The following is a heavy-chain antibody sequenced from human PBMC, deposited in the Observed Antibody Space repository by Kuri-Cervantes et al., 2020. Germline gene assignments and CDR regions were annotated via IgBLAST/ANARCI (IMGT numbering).Heavy chain of an antibody. J-gene: IGHJ4*02. V-gene: IGHV3-30-3*01. CDR1: GFTFSSYW. CDR2: ISYDGSNK. D-gene: IGHD3-3*01. CDR3: ARDLGHYDFPEYYFDY. Sequence: LSLTCAASGFTFSSYWMSWVRQAPGKGLEWVAVISYDGSNKYYADSVKGRFTISRDNSKNTLYLQMNSLRAEDTAVYYCARDLGHYDFPEYYFDYWGQGTLVTVSS.